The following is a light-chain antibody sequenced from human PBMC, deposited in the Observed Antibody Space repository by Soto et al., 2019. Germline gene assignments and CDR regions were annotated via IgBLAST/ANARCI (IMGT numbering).Light chain of an antibody. CDR3: QQYNGYSRT. V-gene: IGKV1-5*01. CDR2: DVS. J-gene: IGKJ1*01. Sequence: DIQMTQSPSTLSASVGDRVTITCRASQSISDSLAWYQQKAGKAPYLLISDVSSLERGVPSRFSGSGSGTEFTLTISSMQPDDCATYYCQQYNGYSRTFGQGTKVDIK. CDR1: QSISDS.